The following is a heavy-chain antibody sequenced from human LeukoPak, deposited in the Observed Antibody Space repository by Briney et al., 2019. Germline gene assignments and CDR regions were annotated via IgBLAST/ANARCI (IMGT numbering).Heavy chain of an antibody. CDR2: IYSSGTT. CDR1: GVSISSYY. Sequence: SETLSLTCTVSGVSISSYYWNWTRQPAGKGLEWIGRIYSSGTTSYNSSLKSRVTMSVDTSKNQFSLKLSSVTAADTAVYYCARDVGGYNHGYSLDSWGQGTLVSVSS. D-gene: IGHD5-18*01. J-gene: IGHJ4*02. V-gene: IGHV4-4*07. CDR3: ARDVGGYNHGYSLDS.